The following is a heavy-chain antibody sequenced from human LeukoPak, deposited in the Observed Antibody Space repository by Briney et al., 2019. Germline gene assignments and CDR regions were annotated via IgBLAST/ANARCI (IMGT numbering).Heavy chain of an antibody. V-gene: IGHV4-30-2*01. CDR2: IYHSGST. Sequence: SETLSLTCAVSGGSISSGGYSWSWIRQPPGKGLEWIGYIYHSGSTYYNPSLKSRVTISVDRSKNQFSLKLSSVTAADTAVYYCARDRFLEYSSSYYYYYGMDVWGQGTTVTVSS. CDR1: GGSISSGGYS. CDR3: ARDRFLEYSSSYYYYYGMDV. D-gene: IGHD6-6*01. J-gene: IGHJ6*02.